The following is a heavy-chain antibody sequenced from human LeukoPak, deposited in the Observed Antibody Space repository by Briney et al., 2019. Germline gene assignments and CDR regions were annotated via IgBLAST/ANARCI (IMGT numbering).Heavy chain of an antibody. D-gene: IGHD6-19*01. CDR1: GGSISSSSYH. Sequence: SETLSLTCTVSGGSISSSSYHWGWIRQPPGKGLEWIGSIYYSGSTYYNPSLKSRVTISVDTSKNQFSLKLSSVTAADTAVYYCATYSSGWYPFDYWGQGTLVTVSS. J-gene: IGHJ4*02. CDR3: ATYSSGWYPFDY. CDR2: IYYSGST. V-gene: IGHV4-39*07.